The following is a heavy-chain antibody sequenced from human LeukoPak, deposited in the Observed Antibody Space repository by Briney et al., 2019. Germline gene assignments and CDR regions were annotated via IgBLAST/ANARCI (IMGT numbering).Heavy chain of an antibody. CDR3: ARDVGVYGDYAILGY. D-gene: IGHD4-17*01. CDR2: IGSSRSTI. V-gene: IGHV3-48*01. Sequence: GGSLRLSCAASGFTFSSYSMNWVRQAPGKGLEWLSFIGSSRSTIYYTDSVKGRFTIPRDNAKNSLYLQMNSLSAEATDVYYCARDVGVYGDYAILGYWGQGTMVTVSS. CDR1: GFTFSSYS. J-gene: IGHJ4*02.